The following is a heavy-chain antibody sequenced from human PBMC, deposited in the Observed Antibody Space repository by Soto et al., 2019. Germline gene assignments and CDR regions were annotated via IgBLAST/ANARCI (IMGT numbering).Heavy chain of an antibody. D-gene: IGHD6-13*01. J-gene: IGHJ4*02. Sequence: SETLSLTCTVSGGSVSSGSYYWSWIRQPPGKGLEWIGYIYYSGSTNYNPSLKSRVTISVDTSKNQFSLKLSSVTAEDTAVYYCARGEVAAGDFDYWGQGTLVTVSS. CDR3: ARGEVAAGDFDY. V-gene: IGHV4-61*01. CDR1: GGSVSSGSYY. CDR2: IYYSGST.